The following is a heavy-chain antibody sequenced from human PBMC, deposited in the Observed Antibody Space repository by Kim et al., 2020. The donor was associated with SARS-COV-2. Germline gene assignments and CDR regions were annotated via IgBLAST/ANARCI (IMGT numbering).Heavy chain of an antibody. J-gene: IGHJ4*02. CDR2: IYTSGST. V-gene: IGHV4-4*07. CDR1: GGSISSYY. D-gene: IGHD1-20*01. CDR3: AREGLKYNWNPTRVYYFDY. Sequence: SETLSLTCTVSGGSISSYYWSWIRQPAGKGLEWIGRIYTSGSTNYNPSLKSRVTMSVDTSKNQFSLKLSSVTAADTAVYYCAREGLKYNWNPTRVYYFDYWGQGTLVTVSS.